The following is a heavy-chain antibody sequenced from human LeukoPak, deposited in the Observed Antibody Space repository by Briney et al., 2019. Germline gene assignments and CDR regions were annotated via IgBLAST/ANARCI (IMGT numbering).Heavy chain of an antibody. CDR1: GFTLSSYW. V-gene: IGHV3-74*01. J-gene: IGHJ4*02. Sequence: GGTLRLSCAASGFTLSSYWMHWVRQAPGKGLVWVSLIKNDGSSTNYADSVKGRVTIARDNDKNTRYLQMNSLRGEDRAVYNCARGFGDYWGQGTLVTVSS. CDR2: IKNDGSST. D-gene: IGHD3-10*01. CDR3: ARGFGDY.